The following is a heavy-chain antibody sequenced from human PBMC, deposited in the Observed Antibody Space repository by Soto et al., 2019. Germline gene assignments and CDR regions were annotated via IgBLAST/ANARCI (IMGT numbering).Heavy chain of an antibody. Sequence: QVQLVESGGGVVQPGRSLRLSCAASGFTFSSYGMHWVRQAPGKGLEWVAVISYDGSNKYYADSVKGRFTISRDNSKNTLYRQMNRLRAEDTAVYYCAKDERFGELLLFPDYWGQGTLVTVSS. CDR3: AKDERFGELLLFPDY. CDR1: GFTFSSYG. D-gene: IGHD3-10*01. CDR2: ISYDGSNK. V-gene: IGHV3-30*18. J-gene: IGHJ4*02.